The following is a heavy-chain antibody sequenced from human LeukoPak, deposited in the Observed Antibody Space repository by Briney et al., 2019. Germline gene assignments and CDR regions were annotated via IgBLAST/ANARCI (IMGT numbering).Heavy chain of an antibody. V-gene: IGHV3-11*01. CDR2: ISNSGSTL. CDR1: GFAFSDFY. Sequence: GGSLRLSCAASGFAFSDFYMFWIRQAPGKGLEWISHISNSGSTLYYADSVKGRSTISRDNDENLLYLQMNSLRADDTAVYYCARDALGSYDYWGQGTLVTVSS. D-gene: IGHD3-10*01. J-gene: IGHJ4*02. CDR3: ARDALGSYDY.